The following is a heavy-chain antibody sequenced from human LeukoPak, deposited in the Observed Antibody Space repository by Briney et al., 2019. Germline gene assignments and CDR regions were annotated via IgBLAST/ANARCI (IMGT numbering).Heavy chain of an antibody. CDR2: ITPKNGAT. Sequence: ASVKVSCKPSGYTFTGFYIHWVRQAPGQGLQWMGWITPKNGATKYSQNFRGRVTMTRDTSIDTAYMELSSLTSDDTAIYYCARPTHRLTVTTAIDYWGQGTLVTVSS. V-gene: IGHV1-2*02. D-gene: IGHD4-17*01. CDR3: ARPTHRLTVTTAIDY. J-gene: IGHJ4*02. CDR1: GYTFTGFY.